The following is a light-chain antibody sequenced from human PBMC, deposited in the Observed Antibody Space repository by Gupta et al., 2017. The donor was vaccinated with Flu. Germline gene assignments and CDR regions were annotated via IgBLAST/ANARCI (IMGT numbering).Light chain of an antibody. V-gene: IGKV3-11*01. Sequence: IVLTQSPATLSLSPGERATLSCRASQSVSSYLAWYQQKPGQAPRLLIYDASNRATGIPARFSGSGYGTDFTLTISSREPEDFAVYYCQQRSNWPSITFGQGTQLEIK. J-gene: IGKJ5*01. CDR2: DAS. CDR1: QSVSSY. CDR3: QQRSNWPSIT.